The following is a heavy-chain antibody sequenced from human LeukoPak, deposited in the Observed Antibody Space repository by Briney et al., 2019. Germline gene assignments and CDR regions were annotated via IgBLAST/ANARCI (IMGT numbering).Heavy chain of an antibody. D-gene: IGHD6-19*01. CDR1: GFTFSSYA. CDR3: AKSSGRYSSGWYSDY. CDR2: ISGSGGST. V-gene: IGHV3-23*01. Sequence: GSLRLSCAASGFTFSSYAMSWVRQAPGKGLEWVSAISGSGGSTYYADSVKGRFTISRDNSKNTLYLQMNSLRAEDTAVYYCAKSSGRYSSGWYSDYWGQGTLVTVSS. J-gene: IGHJ4*02.